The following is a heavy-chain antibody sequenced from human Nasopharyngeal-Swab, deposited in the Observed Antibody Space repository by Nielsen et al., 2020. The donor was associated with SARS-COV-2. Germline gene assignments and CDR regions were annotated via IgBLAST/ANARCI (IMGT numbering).Heavy chain of an antibody. V-gene: IGHV3-30*04. D-gene: IGHD6-19*01. CDR3: ARVKRSSGWYAYYFDY. J-gene: IGHJ4*02. CDR1: GFPFRSYA. Sequence: LSLTCAASGFPFRSYAMHWVRQAPGKGLEWVAVISYDGSNKYYADSVKGRFTISRDNSKNTLYLQMNSLRAEDTAVYYCARVKRSSGWYAYYFDYWGQGTLVTVSS. CDR2: ISYDGSNK.